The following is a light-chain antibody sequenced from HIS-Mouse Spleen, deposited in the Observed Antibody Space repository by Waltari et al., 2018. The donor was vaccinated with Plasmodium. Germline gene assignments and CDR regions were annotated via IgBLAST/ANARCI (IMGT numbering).Light chain of an antibody. Sequence: SYELTQPPSVSVSPGQPARITCSGDALPKQYAYWFQQKPGQAPVLVIYKDSERPSGIPERFSGSSSGKTVTLTISGVQAEDEADYYCQSADSSGTPNWVFGGGTKLTVL. CDR1: ALPKQY. V-gene: IGLV3-25*03. J-gene: IGLJ3*02. CDR2: KDS. CDR3: QSADSSGTPNWV.